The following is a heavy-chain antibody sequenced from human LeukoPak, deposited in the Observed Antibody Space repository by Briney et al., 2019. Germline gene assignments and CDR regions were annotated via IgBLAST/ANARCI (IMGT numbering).Heavy chain of an antibody. CDR1: GGSISSSSYY. CDR2: IYYSGST. J-gene: IGHJ6*03. Sequence: SETLSLTCTVSGGSISSSSYYWGWIRQPPGKGLEWIGSIYYSGSTYYNPSLKSRVTISVDTSKNQFSLKLSSVTAADTAVYYCARDTGSSWYRNYYYYMDVWGKGTTVTVSS. D-gene: IGHD6-13*01. V-gene: IGHV4-39*07. CDR3: ARDTGSSWYRNYYYYMDV.